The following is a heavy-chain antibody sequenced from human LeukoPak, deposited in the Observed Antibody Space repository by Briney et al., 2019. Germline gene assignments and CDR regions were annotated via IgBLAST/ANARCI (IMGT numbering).Heavy chain of an antibody. D-gene: IGHD3-10*01. J-gene: IGHJ6*03. Sequence: QPGGSLRLSCAASGFTFSSYAMHWVRQAPGKGLEWVAVISYDGSNKYYADSVKGRFTISRDNSKNSLYLQMNSLRTEDTALYYCAKSGLYYYYMDVWGKGTTVTISS. CDR1: GFTFSSYA. CDR3: AKSGLYYYYMDV. V-gene: IGHV3-30*04. CDR2: ISYDGSNK.